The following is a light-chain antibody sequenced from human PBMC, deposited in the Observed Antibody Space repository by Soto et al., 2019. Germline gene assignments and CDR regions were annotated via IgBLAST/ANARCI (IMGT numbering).Light chain of an antibody. CDR3: QQRSSWYS. Sequence: EIVLTQSPATLSLSPGEGATLSCRASQSVSNYIAWYQQKPGQAPRVLIYDASNRAAGVPARFSGSGSGTDFTLTISSLEPEDFAVYYCQQRSSWYSFGQGTKVDIK. CDR2: DAS. V-gene: IGKV3-11*01. J-gene: IGKJ2*01. CDR1: QSVSNY.